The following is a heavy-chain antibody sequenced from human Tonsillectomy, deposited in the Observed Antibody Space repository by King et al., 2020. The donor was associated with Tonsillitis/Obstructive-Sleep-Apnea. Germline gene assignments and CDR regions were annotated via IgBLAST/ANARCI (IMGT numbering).Heavy chain of an antibody. D-gene: IGHD3-3*01. CDR3: ARDGAHFDFWRGFMDV. CDR1: GFIFSNYN. CDR2: ISSSSSYI. Sequence: QLVQSGGGLVKPGGSLRLSCAASGFIFSNYNINWVRQAPGKGLEWVSSISSSSSYIYYADSVKGRFTVSRDKDMNSMYLQMNSLGAEDTAVYYCARDGAHFDFWRGFMDVWGKGTTVTVSS. V-gene: IGHV3-21*06. J-gene: IGHJ6*03.